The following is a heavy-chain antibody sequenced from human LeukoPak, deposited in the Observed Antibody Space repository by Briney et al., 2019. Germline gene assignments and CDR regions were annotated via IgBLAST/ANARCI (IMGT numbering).Heavy chain of an antibody. CDR3: ARDMYSGSAFDI. Sequence: GGSLRLSCAASGFTFSSYAMHWVRQAPGKGLEWVAVIPYDGSNKYYADSVKGRFTISRDNSKNTLYLQMNSLRAEDTAVYYCARDMYSGSAFDIWGQGTMVTVS. V-gene: IGHV3-30*01. CDR1: GFTFSSYA. CDR2: IPYDGSNK. D-gene: IGHD1-26*01. J-gene: IGHJ3*02.